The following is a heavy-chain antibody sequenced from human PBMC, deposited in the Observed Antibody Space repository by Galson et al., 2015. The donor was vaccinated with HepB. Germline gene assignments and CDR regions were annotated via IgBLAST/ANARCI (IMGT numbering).Heavy chain of an antibody. J-gene: IGHJ6*02. Sequence: QVQLQESGPGLVKPSETLSLTCAVYGGSFSGYYWSWIRQPPGKGLEWIGEINHSGSTNYNPSLKSRVTISVDTSKNQFSLKLSSVTAADTAVYYCAVPLHYYYGMDVWGQGTTVTVSS. V-gene: IGHV4-34*01. CDR1: GGSFSGYY. D-gene: IGHD2-2*01. CDR2: INHSGST. CDR3: AVPLHYYYGMDV.